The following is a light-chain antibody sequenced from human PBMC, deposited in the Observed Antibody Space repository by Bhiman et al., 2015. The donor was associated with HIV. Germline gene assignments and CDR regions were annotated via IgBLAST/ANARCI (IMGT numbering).Light chain of an antibody. CDR1: GSDIGTDFD. Sequence: QSVLTQPPSVSGAPGQKVTISCTGSGSDIGTDFDVHWYQYLPGEVPRLLIYDNSNRPSGVPDRFSGSRSGTSASLDISGLQPGDEGLYICAAWDDSPSGLTWVFGGGTYVTVL. CDR3: AAWDDSPSGLTWV. V-gene: IGLV1-50*01. J-gene: IGLJ3*02. CDR2: DNS.